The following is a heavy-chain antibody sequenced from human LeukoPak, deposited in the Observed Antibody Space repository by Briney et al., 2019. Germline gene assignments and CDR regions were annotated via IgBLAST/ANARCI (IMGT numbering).Heavy chain of an antibody. Sequence: PSETLPLTFTVSDDSISDYYWSWIRQPPGKGLEWIGYFYYSASTNYNPSLKSRVTISVDTSKNQFSLKLISVTAADTAVYYCARECGGSIFDSWGQGTLVTVSS. D-gene: IGHD3-10*01. CDR3: ARECGGSIFDS. CDR2: FYYSAST. CDR1: DDSISDYY. V-gene: IGHV4-59*01. J-gene: IGHJ4*02.